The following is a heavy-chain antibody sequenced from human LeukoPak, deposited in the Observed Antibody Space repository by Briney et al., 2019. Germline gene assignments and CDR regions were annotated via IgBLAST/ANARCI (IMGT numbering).Heavy chain of an antibody. CDR3: AKDLSMVRGGIVV. Sequence: GGSLRLSCEASGFTFNTYSMNWARQAPGKGLEWVSGISWNSGSIGYADSVKGRFTISRDNAKNSLYLQMNSLRAEDMALYYCAKDLSMVRGGIVVWGQGTPVTVSS. CDR1: GFTFNTYS. V-gene: IGHV3-9*03. D-gene: IGHD3-10*01. CDR2: ISWNSGSI. J-gene: IGHJ4*02.